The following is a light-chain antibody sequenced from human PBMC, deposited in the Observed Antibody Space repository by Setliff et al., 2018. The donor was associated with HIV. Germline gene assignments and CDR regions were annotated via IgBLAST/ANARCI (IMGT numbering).Light chain of an antibody. CDR3: SSFTSSSTYV. J-gene: IGLJ1*01. Sequence: ALAQPASVSGSPGQSITISCTGTSSDFCSYDYVSWYQHHPGKAPKLIIYEVSNRPSEVSNRFSGSKSGNTASLTISGLQTEDEADYYCSSFTSSSTYVFGTGTKVTLL. V-gene: IGLV2-14*01. CDR2: EVS. CDR1: SSDFCSYDY.